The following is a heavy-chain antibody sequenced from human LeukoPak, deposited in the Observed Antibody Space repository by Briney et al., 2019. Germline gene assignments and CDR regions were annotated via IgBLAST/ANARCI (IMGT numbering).Heavy chain of an antibody. Sequence: PGGSLRLSCAASGFTFSDYYMSWIRQAPGKGLEWVSYISSSSNIIYYADSVKGRFTISRDNSKNTLYLQMNSLRAEDTAVYYCAKMKGMYGVVISYYFDYWGQGTLVTVSS. J-gene: IGHJ4*02. CDR2: ISSSSNII. V-gene: IGHV3-11*01. CDR3: AKMKGMYGVVISYYFDY. D-gene: IGHD3-3*01. CDR1: GFTFSDYY.